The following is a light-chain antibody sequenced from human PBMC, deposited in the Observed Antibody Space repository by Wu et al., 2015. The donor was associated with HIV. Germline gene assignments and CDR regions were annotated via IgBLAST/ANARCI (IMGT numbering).Light chain of an antibody. J-gene: IGKJ1*01. V-gene: IGKV3-11*01. CDR2: NAS. CDR1: EGVRTY. Sequence: EIVLTRSPATLSLSPGERATLSCRASEGVRTYLAWYQQKPGQAPRLLIYNASKRAPGIPVRFSGSGSGTDFTLTISSLEPEDFAVYYCQQRSSWPPTFGQGTKVEIK. CDR3: QQRSSWPPT.